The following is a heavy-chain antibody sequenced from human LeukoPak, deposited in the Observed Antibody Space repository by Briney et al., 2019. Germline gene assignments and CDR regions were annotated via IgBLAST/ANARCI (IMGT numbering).Heavy chain of an antibody. J-gene: IGHJ6*02. V-gene: IGHV4-31*03. D-gene: IGHD3-22*01. CDR2: IYYSGGT. Sequence: SQTLSLTCTVSGGSISSGGYYWSWIRQHRGKGLEWIGYIYYSGGTYYNPSLKSRVTISVDTSKNQFSLKLSSVTAADTAVYYCARDRSKGRYDDYYGMDVWGQGTTVTVSS. CDR1: GGSISSGGYY. CDR3: ARDRSKGRYDDYYGMDV.